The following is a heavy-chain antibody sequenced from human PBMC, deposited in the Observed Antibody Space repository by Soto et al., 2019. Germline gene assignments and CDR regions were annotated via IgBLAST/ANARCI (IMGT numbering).Heavy chain of an antibody. CDR3: ARGPASIAAHWFDP. CDR1: GYTFTGYY. CDR2: INPNSGGT. D-gene: IGHD6-6*01. V-gene: IGHV1-2*02. J-gene: IGHJ5*02. Sequence: QVQLVQSGAEVKKPGASVKVSCKASGYTFTGYYMHWVRQAPGQGLVWMGWINPNSGGTNYAQKFKGRVTMDRDTSISTAYMELSRLTSDDTAVYYCARGPASIAAHWFDPWGQGTLVTVSS.